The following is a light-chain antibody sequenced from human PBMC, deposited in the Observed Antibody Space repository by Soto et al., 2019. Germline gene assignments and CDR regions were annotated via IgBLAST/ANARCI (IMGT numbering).Light chain of an antibody. V-gene: IGLV2-14*03. CDR3: ASYRSTSTLGV. Sequence: QSALTQPASVSGSPGQSITISCTGAGSDVSWYQHHPGKAPELIIFVVSNRPSGISDRFSGSKSGNTASLTISGLRAEDEAGYYCASYRSTSTLGVFGGGTQLTVL. CDR2: VVS. J-gene: IGLJ3*02. CDR1: GSD.